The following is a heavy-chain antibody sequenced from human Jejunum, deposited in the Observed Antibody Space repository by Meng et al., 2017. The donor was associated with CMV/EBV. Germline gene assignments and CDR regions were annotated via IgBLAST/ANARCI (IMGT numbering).Heavy chain of an antibody. CDR3: ARLPDYEILTGYRWYFDI. J-gene: IGHJ2*01. V-gene: IGHV4-30-2*01. D-gene: IGHD3-9*01. Sequence: TWIRQQAGKGLEWMGYIYYNVNTYYNPSLESRVTISVDRSQNHFSLRLSSVTAADTAVYYCARLPDYEILTGYRWYFDIWGRGTLVTVSS. CDR2: IYYNVNT.